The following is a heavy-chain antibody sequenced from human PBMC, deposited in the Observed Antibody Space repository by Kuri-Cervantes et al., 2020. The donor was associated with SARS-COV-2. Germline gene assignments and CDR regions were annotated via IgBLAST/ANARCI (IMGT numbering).Heavy chain of an antibody. CDR2: INHRGST. CDR1: GGSFSGYY. D-gene: IGHD2-2*01. Sequence: SQTLSLTCAVYGGSFSGYYWSWIRQPPGKGLEWIGEINHRGSTNYNPSLKSRVTISVDTSKNQFSLKLSSVTAADTAVYYCARRRGGYCSSTSCPGYFDYWGQGTLVTVSS. V-gene: IGHV4-34*01. J-gene: IGHJ4*02. CDR3: ARRRGGYCSSTSCPGYFDY.